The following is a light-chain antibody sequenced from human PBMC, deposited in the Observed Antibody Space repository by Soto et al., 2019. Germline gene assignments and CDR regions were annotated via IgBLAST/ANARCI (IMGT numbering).Light chain of an antibody. J-gene: IGKJ3*01. CDR2: GAS. V-gene: IGKV1-33*01. Sequence: DIQMTQSPSSLSASVGDRVTITCQASQDIRKYLSWYQQKPGKAPKLLIYGASYLETGVPSRFSGSGYGTDFTFTISSLKPEDIATYYCQHYDHLPPFTFGPGTKVAIK. CDR3: QHYDHLPPFT. CDR1: QDIRKY.